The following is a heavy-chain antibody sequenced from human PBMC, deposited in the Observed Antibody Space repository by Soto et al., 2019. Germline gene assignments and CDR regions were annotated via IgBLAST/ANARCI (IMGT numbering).Heavy chain of an antibody. J-gene: IGHJ4*02. V-gene: IGHV4-39*01. Sequence: SETLSLTCTVSGGSISSSSYYWGWIRQPPGKGLEWIGSIYYSGSTYYNPSLKSRVTISVDTSKNQFSLKLSSVTAADTAVYYCARHERTVRGFDYWGQGTLVTVSS. CDR3: ARHERTVRGFDY. D-gene: IGHD1-1*01. CDR1: GGSISSSSYY. CDR2: IYYSGST.